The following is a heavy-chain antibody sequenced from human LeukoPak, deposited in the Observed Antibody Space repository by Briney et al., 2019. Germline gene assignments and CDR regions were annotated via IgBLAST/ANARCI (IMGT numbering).Heavy chain of an antibody. CDR3: AILNWGPYYDYVWGSYNLDY. CDR2: IILIFGTA. Sequence: SVTVFCKASGGTFSSYAISWVRRAPGQGLEWMGGIILIFGTANYAQRFQGRVTITADKSTSTAYMELSSLRSEDTAVYYCAILNWGPYYDYVWGSYNLDYWGQGTLVTVSS. V-gene: IGHV1-69*06. J-gene: IGHJ4*02. CDR1: GGTFSSYA. D-gene: IGHD3-16*01.